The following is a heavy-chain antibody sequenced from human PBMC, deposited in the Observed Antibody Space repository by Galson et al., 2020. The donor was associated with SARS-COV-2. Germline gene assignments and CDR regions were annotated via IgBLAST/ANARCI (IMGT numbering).Heavy chain of an antibody. CDR1: GGSFSGYY. CDR2: INHSGST. D-gene: IGHD1-7*01. J-gene: IGHJ6*02. Sequence: ETSETLSLTCAVYGGSFSGYYWSWIRQPPGKGLEWIGEINHSGSTNYNPSLKSRVTLSVDTSKNQFSLKLSSVTAADTAVYYCARGRVWNYGLGYYYYYGMDVWGQGTTVTVSS. V-gene: IGHV4-34*01. CDR3: ARGRVWNYGLGYYYYYGMDV.